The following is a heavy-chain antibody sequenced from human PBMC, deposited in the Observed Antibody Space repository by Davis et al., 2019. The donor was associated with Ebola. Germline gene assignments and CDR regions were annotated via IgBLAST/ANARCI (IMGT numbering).Heavy chain of an antibody. CDR2: IYYSGST. D-gene: IGHD1-26*01. CDR1: GGSVSSGSYY. V-gene: IGHV4-61*01. J-gene: IGHJ4*02. CDR3: ARGGLSRIVGAPLFDY. Sequence: PSETLSLTCTVSGGSVSSGSYYWSWIRQPPGKGLEWIGYIYYSGSTNYNPSLKSRVTISVDTSKNQFSLKLSSVTAADTAVYYCARGGLSRIVGAPLFDYWGQGTLVTVSS.